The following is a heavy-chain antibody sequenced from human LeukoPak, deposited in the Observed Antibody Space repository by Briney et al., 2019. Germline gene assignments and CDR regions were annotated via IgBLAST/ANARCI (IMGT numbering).Heavy chain of an antibody. CDR1: GDSISSYY. V-gene: IGHV4-59*08. CDR3: ARRWGSGSYYSNYYGMDV. J-gene: IGHJ6*02. CDR2: FYYSGST. D-gene: IGHD3-10*01. Sequence: SETLSLTCTVSGDSISSYYWSWIRQPPGKGLEWIGYFYYSGSTKYNPSLKSRVTIAVDTSKNQFSLMLSSVTAADTGVYYCARRWGSGSYYSNYYGMDVWGQGTTVTVSS.